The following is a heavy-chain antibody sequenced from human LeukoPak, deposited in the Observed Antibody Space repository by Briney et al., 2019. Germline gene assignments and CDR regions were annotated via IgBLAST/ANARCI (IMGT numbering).Heavy chain of an antibody. J-gene: IGHJ6*03. CDR3: ARLTKNDSGSFRFGKKKRGYMDV. V-gene: IGHV4-38-2*02. CDR1: GYSISSGFY. D-gene: IGHD3-10*01. Sequence: SETLSLTCTVSGYSISSGFYWGWLRQPPGQGLKWIANIHHSGTTFYNPSLKSRVTISVDTSKNQFSLKLSSVTAADTAVYYCARLTKNDSGSFRFGKKKRGYMDVWGKGTTVTISS. CDR2: IHHSGTT.